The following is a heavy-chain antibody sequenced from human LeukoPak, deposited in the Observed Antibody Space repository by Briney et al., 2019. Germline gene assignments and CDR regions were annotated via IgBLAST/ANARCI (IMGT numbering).Heavy chain of an antibody. J-gene: IGHJ5*02. CDR3: ARFIVVTGVFDP. V-gene: IGHV4-38-2*02. CDR1: GYSISSGYY. D-gene: IGHD2-15*01. Sequence: SETLSLTCTVSGYSISSGYYCGWIRQPPGKGLEWIGSIYHSGSTYYNSSLKSRVTISVDTSKNQFSLKLSSVTAADTAVYYCARFIVVTGVFDPWGQGTLVTVSS. CDR2: IYHSGST.